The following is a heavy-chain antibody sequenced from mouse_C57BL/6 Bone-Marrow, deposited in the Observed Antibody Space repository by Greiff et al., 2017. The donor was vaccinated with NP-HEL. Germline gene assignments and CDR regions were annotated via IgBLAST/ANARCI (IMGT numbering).Heavy chain of an antibody. CDR2: INPNNGGT. Sequence: VQLQQSGPELVKPGASVKISCKASGYTFTDYYMNWVKQSHGKSLEWIGDINPNNGGTSYNHNFKGPATFTVDNSSSTAYMELRRLTSEDSEVYDCERGDYYSNYVTFADWGQGTLVTVSA. CDR3: ERGDYYSNYVTFAD. V-gene: IGHV1-26*01. J-gene: IGHJ3*01. CDR1: GYTFTDYY. D-gene: IGHD2-5*01.